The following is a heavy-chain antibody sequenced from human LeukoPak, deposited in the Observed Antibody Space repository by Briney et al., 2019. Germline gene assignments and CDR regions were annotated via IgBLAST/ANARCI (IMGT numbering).Heavy chain of an antibody. CDR1: GGSSSGYY. CDR2: INHSGST. J-gene: IGHJ5*02. CDR3: ARSVYYGSGSYYSHNWFDP. V-gene: IGHV4-34*01. Sequence: PSGPLSLPCAVYGGSSSGYYWSWIRQPPGKGLEGIGEINHSGSTNYNPSLKSRLTISVDTSKNQFSLKLSSVTAADTAVYYCARSVYYGSGSYYSHNWFDPWGQGTLVTVSS. D-gene: IGHD3-10*01.